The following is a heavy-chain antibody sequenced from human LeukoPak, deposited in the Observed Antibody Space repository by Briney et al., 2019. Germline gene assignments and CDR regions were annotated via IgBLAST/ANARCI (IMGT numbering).Heavy chain of an antibody. Sequence: PGRSLRLSCAASGFTFSSYAMHWVRQAPGKGLEWVAVISYDGSNKYYADSVKGRFTISRDNSKNTLYLQMNSLRAEDTAVYYCARDWAAAGTEFSFDFDYWGQGTLVTVSS. D-gene: IGHD6-13*01. CDR1: GFTFSSYA. CDR2: ISYDGSNK. V-gene: IGHV3-30-3*01. CDR3: ARDWAAAGTEFSFDFDY. J-gene: IGHJ4*02.